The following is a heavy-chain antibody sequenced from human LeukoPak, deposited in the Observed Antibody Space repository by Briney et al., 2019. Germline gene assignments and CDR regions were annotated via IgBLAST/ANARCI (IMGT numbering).Heavy chain of an antibody. V-gene: IGHV1-69-2*01. Sequence: GASVKVSCKASGYTFTDYYMHWVQQAPGKGLEWMGRVDPEDGETIYAEKFQGRVTITADTSTDTAYMELSSLRSEDTAVYYCATDLTYGSGSQDNDYWGQGTLVTVSS. CDR1: GYTFTDYY. J-gene: IGHJ4*02. CDR3: ATDLTYGSGSQDNDY. D-gene: IGHD3-10*01. CDR2: VDPEDGET.